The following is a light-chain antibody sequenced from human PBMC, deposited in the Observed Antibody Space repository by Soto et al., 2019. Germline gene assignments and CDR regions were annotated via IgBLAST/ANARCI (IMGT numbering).Light chain of an antibody. CDR2: NVS. CDR1: SSDVGGYNY. J-gene: IGLJ3*02. CDR3: CSYADSCPVV. Sequence: QSALTRPRSVSGSPGQSVTFSCTGTSSDVGGYNYVSWYQQHPGKAPKLILYNVSQRPSGVPDRFSGSKSGNTASLTISDLRTEDEADYYCCSYADSCPVVFGGGTKLTVL. V-gene: IGLV2-11*01.